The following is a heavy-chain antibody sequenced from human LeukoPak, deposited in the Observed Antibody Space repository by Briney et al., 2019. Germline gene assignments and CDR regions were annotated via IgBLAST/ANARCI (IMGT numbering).Heavy chain of an antibody. D-gene: IGHD6-19*01. V-gene: IGHV4-38-2*02. CDR1: GYPMRNVFF. CDR2: IDDKGLT. J-gene: IGHJ4*02. CDR3: GTGGNIAVAGVLH. Sequence: PSETLSLTCSVSGYPMRNVFFWGWIRQPPGKGLEWLGSIDDKGLTHYNPSLQSRVSISVDTSNNQFSLRVRSVTAADTAVYYCGTGGNIAVAGVLHWGQGALVTVYS.